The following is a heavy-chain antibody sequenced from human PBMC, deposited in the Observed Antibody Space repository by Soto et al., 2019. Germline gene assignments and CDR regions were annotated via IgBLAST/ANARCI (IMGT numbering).Heavy chain of an antibody. CDR2: ISGSGDST. D-gene: IGHD6-6*01. V-gene: IGHV3-23*01. Sequence: DVQLLESGGRLIRPGGSLRLSCAASGFIFRTYAMTWVRQTSGKGLEWVSSISGSGDSTYYADSVKGRFTVSRDNSKGTLDLQMSSVRVEDTAIYYCAKDPMLVTGWDFDIWGRGTLVSVSS. CDR3: AKDPMLVTGWDFDI. CDR1: GFIFRTYA. J-gene: IGHJ2*01.